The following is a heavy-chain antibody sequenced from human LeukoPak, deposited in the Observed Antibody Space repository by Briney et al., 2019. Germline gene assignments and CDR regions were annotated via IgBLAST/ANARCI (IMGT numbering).Heavy chain of an antibody. CDR3: ARVRYDSSL. Sequence: SETLSLTCTVSGGSVSSGSYFWSWVRQPPGKGLEWIGYIFYSGSTNYNPSLKSRVTISVDTSNNQFSLKLSSVTAADTAVYYCARVRYDSSLWGQGTLVTVSS. D-gene: IGHD3-22*01. J-gene: IGHJ4*02. CDR2: IFYSGST. V-gene: IGHV4-61*01. CDR1: GGSVSSGSYF.